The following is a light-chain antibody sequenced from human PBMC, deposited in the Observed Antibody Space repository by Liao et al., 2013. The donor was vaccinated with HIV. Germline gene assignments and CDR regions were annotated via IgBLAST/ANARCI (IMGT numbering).Light chain of an antibody. CDR3: QAWDNNTDVV. Sequence: SYELTQPPSVSVSPGQTASITCSGDKLGDKYACWYQQKPGQSPVLIIYQDNKRPSGIPERFSGSNSGNSAALTISGTQAMDEADYYCQAWDNNTDVVFGGGTKLTVL. V-gene: IGLV3-1*01. J-gene: IGLJ2*01. CDR2: QDN. CDR1: KLGDKY.